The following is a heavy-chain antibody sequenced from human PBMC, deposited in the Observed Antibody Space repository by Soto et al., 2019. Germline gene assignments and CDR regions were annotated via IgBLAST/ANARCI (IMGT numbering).Heavy chain of an antibody. D-gene: IGHD3-16*01. CDR2: LYTRGTT. V-gene: IGHV4-4*07. CDR3: AKGGTYYFDS. J-gene: IGHJ4*02. CDR1: GASISNFY. Sequence: SETLSLTCSVSGASISNFYWSWIRQSAGKGLEWIGRLYTRGTTDYNPSLKSRVTMSIDTSKNRVSLSLTSVTAADTAVYYCAKGGTYYFDSWGQGIVVT.